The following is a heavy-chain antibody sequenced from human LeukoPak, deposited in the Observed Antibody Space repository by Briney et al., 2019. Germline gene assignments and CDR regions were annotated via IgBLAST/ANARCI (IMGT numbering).Heavy chain of an antibody. CDR3: AKRRGYCSSTSCYSFGAFDI. D-gene: IGHD2-2*01. J-gene: IGHJ3*02. CDR2: INPSGGST. Sequence: VASVKVSCKASGYTFTSYYMHWVRQAPGQGLEWMGIINPSGGSTSYAQKFQGRVTMTRDMSTSTVYMELSSLRSEDTAVYYCAKRRGYCSSTSCYSFGAFDIWGQGTMVTVSS. V-gene: IGHV1-46*01. CDR1: GYTFTSYY.